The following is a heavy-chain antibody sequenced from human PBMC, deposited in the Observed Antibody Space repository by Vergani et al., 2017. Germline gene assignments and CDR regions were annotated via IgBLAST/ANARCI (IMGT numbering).Heavy chain of an antibody. V-gene: IGHV4-34*01. CDR3: ARGPYGDYGSDY. D-gene: IGHD4-17*01. CDR1: GGSFSGYY. CDR2: IYYSGST. J-gene: IGHJ4*02. Sequence: QVQLQQWGAGLLKPSETLSLTCAVYGGSFSGYYWSWIRQHPGKGLEWIGYIYYSGSTYYNPSLKSRVTISVDTSKNQFSLKLSSVTAADTAVYYCARGPYGDYGSDYWGQGTLVTVSS.